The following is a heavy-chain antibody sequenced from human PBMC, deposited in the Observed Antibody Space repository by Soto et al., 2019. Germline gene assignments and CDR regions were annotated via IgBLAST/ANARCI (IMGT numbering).Heavy chain of an antibody. D-gene: IGHD6-6*01. Sequence: GASVKVSCKASGGTFSSYAISWVRQAPGQGLEWMGGIIPIFGTANYAQKFQGRVTITADESTSTAYMELSSLRSEDTAVYYCARDRYSSSPESYYYYGMDVWGQGTTVTVSS. CDR2: IIPIFGTA. V-gene: IGHV1-69*13. CDR3: ARDRYSSSPESYYYYGMDV. CDR1: GGTFSSYA. J-gene: IGHJ6*02.